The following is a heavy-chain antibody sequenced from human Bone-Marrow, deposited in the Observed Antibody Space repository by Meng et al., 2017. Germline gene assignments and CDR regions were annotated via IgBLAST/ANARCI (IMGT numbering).Heavy chain of an antibody. CDR2: IYYSGST. CDR3: ARVGYSGSRVTSYYFDY. V-gene: IGHV4-31*01. D-gene: IGHD1-26*01. Sequence: ESGPGLVNPSQTLSPTRIVSGGSISSGGYYWSWIRQHPGKGLEWIGYIYYSGSTYYNPSLKSLVTISVDTSKNQFSLKLSSVTAADTAVYYCARVGYSGSRVTSYYFDYWGQGTLVTVSS. J-gene: IGHJ4*02. CDR1: GGSISSGGYY.